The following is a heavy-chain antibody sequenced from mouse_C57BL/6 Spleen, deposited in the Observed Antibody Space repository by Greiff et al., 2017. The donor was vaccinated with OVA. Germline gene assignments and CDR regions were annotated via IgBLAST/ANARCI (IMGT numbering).Heavy chain of an antibody. CDR1: GYAFSSSW. D-gene: IGHD3-2*02. Sequence: QVQLQQSGPELVKPGASVKISCKASGYAFSSSWMNWVKQRPGKGLEWIGRIYPGDGDTNYNGKFKGKATLTADKSSSTAYMQLSSLPSEDSAVYFCARDSSGYVAYWGQGTLVTVSA. V-gene: IGHV1-82*01. CDR2: IYPGDGDT. CDR3: ARDSSGYVAY. J-gene: IGHJ3*01.